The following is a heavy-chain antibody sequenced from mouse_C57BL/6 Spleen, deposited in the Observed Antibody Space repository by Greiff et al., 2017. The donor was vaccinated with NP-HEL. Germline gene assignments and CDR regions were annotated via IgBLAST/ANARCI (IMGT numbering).Heavy chain of an antibody. CDR2: ISSGGDYI. V-gene: IGHV5-9-1*02. J-gene: IGHJ4*01. CDR1: GFTFSSYA. Sequence: EVKVEESGEGLVKPGGSLKLSCAASGFTFSSYAMSWVRQTPEKRLEWVAYISSGGDYIYYADTVKGRFTISRDNARNTLYLQMSSLKSEDTAMYYCTRITTVVAYYAMDYWGQGTSVTVSS. CDR3: TRITTVVAYYAMDY. D-gene: IGHD1-1*01.